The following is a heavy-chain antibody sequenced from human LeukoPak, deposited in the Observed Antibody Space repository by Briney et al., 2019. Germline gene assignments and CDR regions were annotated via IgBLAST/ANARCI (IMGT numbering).Heavy chain of an antibody. CDR2: IKQDGSEK. J-gene: IGHJ4*02. CDR3: ARPDYGDYEYYFDY. Sequence: GGSLRLSCAASEFTFSTYAMSWVRQAPGKGLEWVANIKQDGSEKYYVDSVKGRFTISRDNAKNSLYLQMNSLRAEDTAVYYCARPDYGDYEYYFDYWGQGTLVTVSS. CDR1: EFTFSTYA. D-gene: IGHD4-17*01. V-gene: IGHV3-7*01.